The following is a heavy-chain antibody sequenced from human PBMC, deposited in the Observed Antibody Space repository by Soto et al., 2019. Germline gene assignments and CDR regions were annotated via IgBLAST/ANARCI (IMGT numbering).Heavy chain of an antibody. J-gene: IGHJ6*03. Sequence: QVQLVQSGAEVKKPGASVKVSCKASGSTFTSYDINWVRQATGQGLEWMGWMNPNSGNTGYAQKFQGRVTMTRNTSRSTAYMEMSILRAEDTAVYYCARGNSHYYYYRDVWGKGTTVTVSS. CDR1: GSTFTSYD. CDR2: MNPNSGNT. V-gene: IGHV1-8*01. CDR3: ARGNSHYYYYRDV. D-gene: IGHD2-21*01.